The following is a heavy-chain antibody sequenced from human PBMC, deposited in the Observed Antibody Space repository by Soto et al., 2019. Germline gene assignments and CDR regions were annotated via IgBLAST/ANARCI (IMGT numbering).Heavy chain of an antibody. Sequence: EVQLVESGGGLVQPGGSLRLSCAASGFTFSSYEMNWVRQAPGKGLEWVSYISSSGSTIYYADSVKGRFTISRDNAKNSLYLQMNSLRAEDTAVYYCARGIQPRNWFDPWGQGTLVTVSS. D-gene: IGHD5-18*01. V-gene: IGHV3-48*03. CDR3: ARGIQPRNWFDP. CDR2: ISSSGSTI. J-gene: IGHJ5*02. CDR1: GFTFSSYE.